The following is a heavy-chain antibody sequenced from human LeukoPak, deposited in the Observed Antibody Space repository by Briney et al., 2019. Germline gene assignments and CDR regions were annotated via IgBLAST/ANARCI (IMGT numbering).Heavy chain of an antibody. CDR1: GYTFTSYG. CDR3: ARSADYYDSSGPGGY. D-gene: IGHD3-22*01. V-gene: IGHV1-18*01. CDR2: ISAYNGNT. Sequence: ASVKVSCKASGYTFTSYGISWVRQAPGQGLEWMGRISAYNGNTNYAQKFQGRVTMTRDTSTSTVYMELSSLRSEDTAVYYCARSADYYDSSGPGGYWGQGTLVTVSS. J-gene: IGHJ4*02.